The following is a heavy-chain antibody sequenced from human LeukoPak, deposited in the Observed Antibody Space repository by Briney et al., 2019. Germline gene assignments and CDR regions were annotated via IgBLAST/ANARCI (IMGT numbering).Heavy chain of an antibody. Sequence: GGTLRLSCAASGFTFSSYSMNWVRQAPGKGLEWVSYISSSRGYIYYADSVKGRFTISRDNAKNSLHLQMNSLRAEDTAVYYCARGRESRSYFYYYYMDVWGRGTTVTVSS. CDR3: ARGRESRSYFYYYYMDV. CDR1: GFTFSSYS. J-gene: IGHJ6*03. CDR2: ISSSRGYI. D-gene: IGHD6-6*01. V-gene: IGHV3-21*01.